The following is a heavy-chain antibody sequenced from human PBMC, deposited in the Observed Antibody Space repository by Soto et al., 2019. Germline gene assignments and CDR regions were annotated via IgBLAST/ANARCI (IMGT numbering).Heavy chain of an antibody. CDR1: GGTFSYYA. CDR2: IIPILGIA. D-gene: IGHD6-13*01. CDR3: ARGIWVAAAAGYFDY. J-gene: IGHJ4*02. V-gene: IGHV1-69*04. Sequence: SVKVSCKASGGTFSYYAISWVRQAPGQGLEWMGRIIPILGIANYAQKFQGRVTITADKSTSTAYMELSSLRSEDTAVYYCARGIWVAAAAGYFDYWGQGTLVTVSS.